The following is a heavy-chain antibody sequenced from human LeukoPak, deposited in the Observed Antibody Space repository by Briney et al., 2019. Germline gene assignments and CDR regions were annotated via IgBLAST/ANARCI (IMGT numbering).Heavy chain of an antibody. J-gene: IGHJ4*02. V-gene: IGHV3-33*01. Sequence: GGSLRLSCAASGFTFSSYGMHWVRQAPGKGLEWVAAIWYDGSNKYYADSVKGRFTISRDNSKNTLYLQMNSPRAEDTAVYYCARDSGYFLDYWGQGTLVTVSS. CDR3: ARDSGYFLDY. CDR1: GFTFSSYG. D-gene: IGHD3-9*01. CDR2: IWYDGSNK.